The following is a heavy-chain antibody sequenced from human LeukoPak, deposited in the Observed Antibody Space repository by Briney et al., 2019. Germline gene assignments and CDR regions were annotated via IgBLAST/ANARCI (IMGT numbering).Heavy chain of an antibody. Sequence: GGSLSLSCAASGFPFSSYEMNWVRPAPGKGLEWVSYISSSGSTIYYADSVRGRLTISRDNAKNSLYLQMNSLRAEDTAVYYCARVTRYRSGWFDYWGQGTLVTVSS. J-gene: IGHJ4*02. CDR3: ARVTRYRSGWFDY. CDR2: ISSSGSTI. CDR1: GFPFSSYE. D-gene: IGHD6-19*01. V-gene: IGHV3-48*03.